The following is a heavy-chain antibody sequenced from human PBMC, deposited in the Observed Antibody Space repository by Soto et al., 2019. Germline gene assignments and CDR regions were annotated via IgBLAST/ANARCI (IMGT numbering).Heavy chain of an antibody. D-gene: IGHD1-20*01. CDR1: GFTFSNAW. Sequence: PGGSLRLSCAASGFTFSNAWMSWVRQAPGKGLEWVGRIKSKTDGGTTDYAAPVKGRFTISRDDSKNTLYLQMNSLKTEDTAVYYCTTKPPLTGTKGGRASVDVWGQGTTVTVSS. CDR3: TTKPPLTGTKGGRASVDV. V-gene: IGHV3-15*01. J-gene: IGHJ6*02. CDR2: IKSKTDGGTT.